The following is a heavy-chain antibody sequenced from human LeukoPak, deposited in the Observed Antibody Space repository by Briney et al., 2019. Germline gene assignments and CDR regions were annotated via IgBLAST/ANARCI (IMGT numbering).Heavy chain of an antibody. CDR1: GFTFSSYS. CDR2: ISSSSSTI. V-gene: IGHV3-48*01. CDR3: ARKMGYSSGEGAFDI. Sequence: GGSLRLSCAASGFTFSSYSMNWVRQAPGKGLEWVSYISSSSSTIYYADSVKGRFTISRDNAKNSLYLQMNSLRAEDTAVYYCARKMGYSSGEGAFDIWGQGTMVTVSS. D-gene: IGHD6-19*01. J-gene: IGHJ3*02.